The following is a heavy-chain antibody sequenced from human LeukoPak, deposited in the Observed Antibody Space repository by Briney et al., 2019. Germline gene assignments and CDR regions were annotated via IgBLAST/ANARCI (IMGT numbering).Heavy chain of an antibody. Sequence: GTSAKVSCKASGFTFSNSAVHWVRQARGQRLEWIGWIIVGSGSTNYAQKFQERVTISRDMSTGTAYMELSSLRSEDTAVYYCARDRAVAGPGWFDPWGQGTLVTVSS. CDR2: IIVGSGST. V-gene: IGHV1-58*01. CDR1: GFTFSNSA. D-gene: IGHD6-19*01. CDR3: ARDRAVAGPGWFDP. J-gene: IGHJ5*02.